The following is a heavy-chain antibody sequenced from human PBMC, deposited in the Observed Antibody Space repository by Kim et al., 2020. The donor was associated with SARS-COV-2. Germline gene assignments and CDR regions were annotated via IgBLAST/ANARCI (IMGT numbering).Heavy chain of an antibody. V-gene: IGHV1-69*13. CDR1: GGTFSSYA. CDR3: ARDRSITISNYGMDV. CDR2: IIPIFGTA. J-gene: IGHJ6*02. Sequence: SVKVSCKASGGTFSSYAISWVRQAPGQGLEWMGGIIPIFGTANYAQKFQGRVTITADESTSTAYMELSSLRSEDTAVYYCARDRSITISNYGMDVWGQGTTVTVSS. D-gene: IGHD3-3*01.